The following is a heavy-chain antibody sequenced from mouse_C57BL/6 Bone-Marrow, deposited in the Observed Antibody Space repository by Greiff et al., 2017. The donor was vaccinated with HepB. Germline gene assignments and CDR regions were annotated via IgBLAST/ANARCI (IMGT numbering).Heavy chain of an antibody. J-gene: IGHJ2*01. V-gene: IGHV2-2*01. CDR1: GFSLTSYG. D-gene: IGHD2-12*01. CDR2: FWSGGST. CDR3: ARVWQLDY. Sequence: VQLQQSGPGLVQPSQSLSITCTVSGFSLTSYGVHWVRQSPGKGLEWLGVFWSGGSTDYNAAFISRLSISKDTSKSQVFFIMNSLQADDTAIYYCARVWQLDYWGQGTTLTVSS.